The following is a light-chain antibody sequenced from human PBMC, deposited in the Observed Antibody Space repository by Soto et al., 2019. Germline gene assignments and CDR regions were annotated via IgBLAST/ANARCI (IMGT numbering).Light chain of an antibody. J-gene: IGKJ1*01. CDR1: QSVSSSY. V-gene: IGKV3-20*01. Sequence: EIVLTQSPGTLSLSPGERATLCCRASQSVSSSYLAWYQLKPGQAPRLLIYGARTRATGVPDRFSASGSGTDFSLTISRLEPEDFAVYYCQQYGTSPWTFGQGTKVDIK. CDR3: QQYGTSPWT. CDR2: GAR.